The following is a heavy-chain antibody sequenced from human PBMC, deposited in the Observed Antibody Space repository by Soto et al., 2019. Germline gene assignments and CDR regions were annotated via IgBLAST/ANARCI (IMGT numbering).Heavy chain of an antibody. D-gene: IGHD2-2*02. J-gene: IGHJ4*02. Sequence: PSETLSLTCAVYSGSFSTYYWGWMRQPPGKGLEWIGEISRSGSTNYNPSLMSRVTISIDTSKNQFSLKLDSVTAADTAVYYCASPGKYTNSPIDYWGQGTQVTVSS. CDR3: ASPGKYTNSPIDY. CDR1: SGSFSTYY. V-gene: IGHV4-34*01. CDR2: ISRSGST.